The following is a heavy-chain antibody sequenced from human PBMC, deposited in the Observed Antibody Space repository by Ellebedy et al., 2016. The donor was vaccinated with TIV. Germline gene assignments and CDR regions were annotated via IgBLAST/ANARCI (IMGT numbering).Heavy chain of an antibody. J-gene: IGHJ5*02. CDR2: IYYSGSA. D-gene: IGHD3-3*01. Sequence: MPSETLSLTCTVSGGSIDRSDYYWSWIRQAPGKGLEWSANIYYSGSANYNPSLKSRLSISVDTSKNQFSLSLNFVTAADTAVYYCARGGPNYFAGRGFWINWFDPWGQGTLVTVSS. CDR3: ARGGPNYFAGRGFWINWFDP. CDR1: GGSIDRSDYY. V-gene: IGHV4-30-4*01.